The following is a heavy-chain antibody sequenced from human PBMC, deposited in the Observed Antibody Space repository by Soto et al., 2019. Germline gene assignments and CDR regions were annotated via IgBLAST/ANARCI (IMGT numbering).Heavy chain of an antibody. Sequence: QITLKESGPTLVKPTQTLTLSCTFSGFSLSTIGEGVGWIRQPPGKALEWLALIFWNADQLYSPSLANRLTITKDTFRNLVFLTMTNVDPEDTATYCCAHHTSYDGDAFDIWGQGIVVAFSS. CDR1: GFSLSTIGEG. CDR2: IFWNADQ. J-gene: IGHJ3*02. D-gene: IGHD5-12*01. V-gene: IGHV2-5*01. CDR3: AHHTSYDGDAFDI.